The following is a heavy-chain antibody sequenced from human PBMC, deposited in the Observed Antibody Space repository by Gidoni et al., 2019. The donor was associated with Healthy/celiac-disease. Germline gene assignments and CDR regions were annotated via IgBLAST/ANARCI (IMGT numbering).Heavy chain of an antibody. Sequence: EQLLESGVVLAQPGGSLRLSCAACGFPISSYAMSWVRQAPWKGLEWVSAIRGSGGSTYYADSVKGRFTISRDKSKNTLYRQMNSLRAEDTAVYYCAKDPRSITMVRGRDAFDIWGQGTMVTVSS. V-gene: IGHV3-23*01. CDR1: GFPISSYA. CDR3: AKDPRSITMVRGRDAFDI. CDR2: IRGSGGST. J-gene: IGHJ3*02. D-gene: IGHD3-10*01.